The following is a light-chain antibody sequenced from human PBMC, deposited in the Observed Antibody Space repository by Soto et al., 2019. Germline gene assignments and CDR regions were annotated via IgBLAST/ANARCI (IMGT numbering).Light chain of an antibody. J-gene: IGKJ1*01. CDR2: WAS. V-gene: IGKV4-1*01. CDR3: QQYYTTLRWT. Sequence: DIVMTQSPDSLAVSLGERATINCKSSQSVLYSSDNKNYLAWYQHKPGQPPKLLIYWASTRESGVPDRFSGSGSGTDFTLTISSLQAEDVAVYYCQQYYTTLRWTFGQGTKVEIK. CDR1: QSVLYSSDNKNY.